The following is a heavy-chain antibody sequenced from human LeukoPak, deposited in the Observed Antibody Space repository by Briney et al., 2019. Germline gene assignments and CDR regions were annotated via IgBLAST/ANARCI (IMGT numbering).Heavy chain of an antibody. Sequence: SETLSLTCTVSGGSISSYYWSWIRQPAGKGLEWIGRIYTSGSTNYNPSLKSRVTMSVDTSKNQFSLKLSSVTAADTAVYYCARDLPRTGYSSGWYGSELPSDAFDIWGQGTMVTVSS. D-gene: IGHD6-19*01. CDR2: IYTSGST. V-gene: IGHV4-4*07. CDR1: GGSISSYY. CDR3: ARDLPRTGYSSGWYGSELPSDAFDI. J-gene: IGHJ3*02.